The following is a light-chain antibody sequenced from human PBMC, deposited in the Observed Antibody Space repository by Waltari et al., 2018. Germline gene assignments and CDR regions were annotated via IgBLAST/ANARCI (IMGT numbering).Light chain of an antibody. V-gene: IGLV2-14*01. CDR1: SSDIGGSNY. CDR3: SSYASSITPNWV. Sequence: QSALTQPASVSGSPAQSITISCTGTSSDIGGSNYVSWYQQHPGKAPKLMIYDVNKRPSGVSNRFSGSNSGNTASLTISGLQAEDEADYYCSSYASSITPNWVFGGGTKLTVL. J-gene: IGLJ3*02. CDR2: DVN.